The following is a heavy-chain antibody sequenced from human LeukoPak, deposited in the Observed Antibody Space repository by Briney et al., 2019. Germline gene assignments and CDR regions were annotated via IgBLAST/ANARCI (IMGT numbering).Heavy chain of an antibody. CDR1: GGSISSGGYS. CDR3: ARYYNWFDP. CDR2: IYHSGST. J-gene: IGHJ5*02. Sequence: PSQTLSLTCAVSGGSISSGGYSWSWIRQPPGKGLEWIGYIYHSGSTYYNPSLKSRVTISVGRSKNQFSLKLSSVTAADTAVYYCARYYNWFDPWGQGTLVTVSS. V-gene: IGHV4-30-2*01.